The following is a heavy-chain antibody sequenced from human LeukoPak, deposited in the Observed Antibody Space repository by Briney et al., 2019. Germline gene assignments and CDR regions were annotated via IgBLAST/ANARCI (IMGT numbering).Heavy chain of an antibody. CDR3: ARGVGIVVVVTGLDV. J-gene: IGHJ6*02. Sequence: SGTLSLTCTVSGGSISSRNYYWGWIRQPPGKGLEWIGNIYYSGSTNYNPSLRSRVTISIDTSKNQFSLKLSSVTAADTAVYYCARGVGIVVVVTGLDVWGQGTTVTVSS. D-gene: IGHD2-15*01. V-gene: IGHV4-39*01. CDR2: IYYSGST. CDR1: GGSISSRNYY.